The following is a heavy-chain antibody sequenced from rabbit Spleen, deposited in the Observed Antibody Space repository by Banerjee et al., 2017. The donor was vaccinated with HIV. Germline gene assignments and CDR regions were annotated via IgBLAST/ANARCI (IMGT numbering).Heavy chain of an antibody. V-gene: IGHV1S40*01. CDR3: ARDLVAVIGWNFNL. D-gene: IGHD1-1*01. CDR2: IYTGSGST. J-gene: IGHJ4*01. Sequence: QSLEESGGGLVQPEGSLTVTCTASGFSFSSSYYMCWVRQAPGKGLEWIGCIYTGSGSTYYASWAKGRFTISKTSSTTVTLQMTSLTAADTATYFCARDLVAVIGWNFNLWGQGTLVTVS. CDR1: GFSFSSSYY.